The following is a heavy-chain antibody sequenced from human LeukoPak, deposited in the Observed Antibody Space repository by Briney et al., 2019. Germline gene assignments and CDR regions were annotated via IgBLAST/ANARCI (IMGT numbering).Heavy chain of an antibody. J-gene: IGHJ5*02. CDR2: IYPADSTA. Sequence: NHGESLKISCKASGYSFTTYWIGWVRQMPGKGLEWMGIIYPADSTAHYSPSFQGQVTISADKSISTAYLQWSSLKASDTAMYYCARSGSSGRCWSWFDPWGQGTLVTVSS. CDR3: ARSGSSGRCWSWFDP. D-gene: IGHD6-19*01. CDR1: GYSFTTYW. V-gene: IGHV5-51*01.